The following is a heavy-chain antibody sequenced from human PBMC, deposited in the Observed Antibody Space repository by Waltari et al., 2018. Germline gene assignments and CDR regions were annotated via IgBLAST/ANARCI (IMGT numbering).Heavy chain of an antibody. CDR2: ISSSSSYI. V-gene: IGHV3-21*01. Sequence: EVQLVESGGGLVKPGGSLRLSCAASGFTFSSYSMTWVRQAPGKGLEWVSSISSSSSYIYYADSVKGRFTISRDNAKNSLYLQMNSLRAEDMAVYYCARDLIAVAGTLDYWGQGTLVTVSS. CDR1: GFTFSSYS. D-gene: IGHD6-19*01. CDR3: ARDLIAVAGTLDY. J-gene: IGHJ4*02.